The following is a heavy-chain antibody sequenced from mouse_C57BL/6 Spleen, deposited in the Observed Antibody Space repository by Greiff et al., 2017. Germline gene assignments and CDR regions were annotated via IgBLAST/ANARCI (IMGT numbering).Heavy chain of an antibody. V-gene: IGHV2-9-1*01. CDR3: ARTSPRYYYGSSYDYAMDY. Sequence: QVQLQQSGPGLVAPSQSLSITCTVSGFSLTSYAISWVRQPPGKGLEWLGVIWTGGGTNYNSALKSRLSISKDNSKSQVFLKMNSLQTDDTARYYCARTSPRYYYGSSYDYAMDYWGQGTSVTVSS. D-gene: IGHD1-1*01. CDR2: IWTGGGT. CDR1: GFSLTSYA. J-gene: IGHJ4*01.